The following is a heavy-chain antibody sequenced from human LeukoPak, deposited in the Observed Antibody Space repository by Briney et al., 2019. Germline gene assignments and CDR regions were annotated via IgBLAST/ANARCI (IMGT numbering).Heavy chain of an antibody. CDR2: IKQDGSEK. V-gene: IGHV3-7*01. CDR3: ARDWGSYCSSTSCYTRLTYYFDY. D-gene: IGHD2-2*02. J-gene: IGHJ4*02. CDR1: GFTFSSYW. Sequence: GGSLRLSCAASGFTFSSYWMSWLRQAPGKGLEWVANIKQDGSEKYYVDSVKGRFTISRDNAKNSLYLQMNSLRAEDTAVYYCARDWGSYCSSTSCYTRLTYYFDYWGQGTLVTVSS.